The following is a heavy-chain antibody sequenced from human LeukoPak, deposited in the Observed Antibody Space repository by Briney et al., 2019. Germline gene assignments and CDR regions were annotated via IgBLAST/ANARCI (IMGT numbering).Heavy chain of an antibody. J-gene: IGHJ4*02. Sequence: ASVKVSCKASGYTFTSCYMHWVRQAPGQGLEWMGIINPSGGSTSYAQKFQGRVTMTRDMSTSTVYMELSSLRSEDTAVYYCARINSGSYYSNYWGQGTLVTVSS. CDR3: ARINSGSYYSNY. CDR2: INPSGGST. CDR1: GYTFTSCY. V-gene: IGHV1-46*01. D-gene: IGHD1-26*01.